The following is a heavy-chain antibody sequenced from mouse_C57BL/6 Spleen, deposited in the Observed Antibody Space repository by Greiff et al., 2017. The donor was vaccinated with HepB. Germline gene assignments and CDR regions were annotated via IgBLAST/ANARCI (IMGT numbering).Heavy chain of an antibody. D-gene: IGHD2-1*01. CDR1: GYTFTDYE. CDR2: IDPETGGT. Sequence: QVQLKESGAELVRPGASVTLSCKASGYTFTDYEMHWVKQTPVHGLEWIGAIDPETGGTAYNQKFKGKAILTADKSSSTAYMELRSLTSEDSAVYYCTRGVIYYGNYYFDYWGQGTTLTVSS. J-gene: IGHJ2*01. CDR3: TRGVIYYGNYYFDY. V-gene: IGHV1-15*01.